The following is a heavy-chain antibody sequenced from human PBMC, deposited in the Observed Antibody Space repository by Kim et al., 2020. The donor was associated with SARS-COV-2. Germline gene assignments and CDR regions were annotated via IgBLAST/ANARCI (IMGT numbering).Heavy chain of an antibody. CDR3: ARGVAIDY. Sequence: ASVKVSCKASGYTFPSHDINWVRQATGQGLEWMGWMNPDSGNTGYPQKFLGRLTMTRDTSISTAYMELSGLRSEDTGVYYCARGVAIDYWGQGTLVTVSS. CDR2: MNPDSGNT. D-gene: IGHD5-12*01. V-gene: IGHV1-8*01. J-gene: IGHJ4*02. CDR1: GYTFPSHD.